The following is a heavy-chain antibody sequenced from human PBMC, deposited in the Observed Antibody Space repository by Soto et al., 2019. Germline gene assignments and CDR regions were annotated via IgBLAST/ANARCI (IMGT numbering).Heavy chain of an antibody. CDR2: IYYSGST. CDR1: GGSISSYY. V-gene: IGHV4-59*01. D-gene: IGHD4-17*01. J-gene: IGHJ4*02. Sequence: SETLSLTCTVSGGSISSYYWSWIRQPPWKGLEWIGYIYYSGSTNYNPSLKSRVTISVDTSKNQFSLKLSSVTAADTAVYYCAKDYGGNLLDYWGQGTLVTVSS. CDR3: AKDYGGNLLDY.